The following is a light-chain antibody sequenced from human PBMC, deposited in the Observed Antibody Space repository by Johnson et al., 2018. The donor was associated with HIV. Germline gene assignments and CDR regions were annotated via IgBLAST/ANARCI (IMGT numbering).Light chain of an antibody. CDR1: SSNIGNNY. CDR2: DNN. V-gene: IGLV1-51*01. Sequence: QSVLTQPPSVSAAPGQKVTISCSGSSSNIGNNYVSWYQQLPGTAPKLLIYDNNERPSGIPDRFSDSKSGTSATLGITGLQTGDEADYYCGTWDNGLITYVFGTGTKVTVL. J-gene: IGLJ1*01. CDR3: GTWDNGLITYV.